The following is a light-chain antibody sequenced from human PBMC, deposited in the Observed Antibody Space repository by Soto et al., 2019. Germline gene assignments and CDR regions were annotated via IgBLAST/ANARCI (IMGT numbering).Light chain of an antibody. CDR3: QQLESYPST. CDR1: QSISAW. Sequence: DIQMTQSSSTLPASVGDRVTITCRASQSISAWLAWYQQKPGKAPNLLIYKASRLETGVPSRFSGSGPGTEFTLTISSLQPDDSGSYYCQQLESYPSTFGGGTKVDI. CDR2: KAS. J-gene: IGKJ4*01. V-gene: IGKV1-5*03.